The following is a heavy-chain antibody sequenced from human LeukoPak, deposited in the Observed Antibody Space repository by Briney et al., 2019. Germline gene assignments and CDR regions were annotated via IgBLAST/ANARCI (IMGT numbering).Heavy chain of an antibody. CDR2: ISGNGQQR. Sequence: GGSLRLSCSASGFTFSRYAMTWVRQLPGKGLEWVSTISGNGQQRYYGDSVKGGFSVSRDNSKNTLYLQMDSLRADDSALYYCAKDGNYLDSSGFFMPFDHWGQGTLVTVPS. CDR3: AKDGNYLDSSGFFMPFDH. CDR1: GFTFSRYA. V-gene: IGHV3-23*01. J-gene: IGHJ4*02. D-gene: IGHD3-22*01.